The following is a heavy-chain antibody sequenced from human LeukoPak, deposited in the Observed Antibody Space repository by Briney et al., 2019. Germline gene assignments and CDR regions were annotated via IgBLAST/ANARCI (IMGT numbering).Heavy chain of an antibody. V-gene: IGHV3-9*01. J-gene: IGHJ6*02. Sequence: GGSLRLSCAASGFTFSSYAMHWVRQAPGKGLEWVSGISWNSGSIGYADSVKGRFTISRDNAKNSLYLQMNSLRAEDTALYYCAKDGPLPYYYGMDVWGQGTTVTVSS. CDR2: ISWNSGSI. CDR1: GFTFSSYA. CDR3: AKDGPLPYYYGMDV.